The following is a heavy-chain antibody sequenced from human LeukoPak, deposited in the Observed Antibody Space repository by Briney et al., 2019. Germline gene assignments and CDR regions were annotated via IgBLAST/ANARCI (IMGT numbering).Heavy chain of an antibody. D-gene: IGHD2-15*01. Sequence: GGSLRLSCAASGFSLSIYGVNWVRQAPGKGLEWVSSISTSSSYIYYADSVKGRFTISRDNARNSLYLQMNTLRAEDTAVYSCARGADGVSSNSRGWFDPWGQGTLVTVSS. V-gene: IGHV3-21*01. CDR2: ISTSSSYI. CDR1: GFSLSIYG. J-gene: IGHJ5*02. CDR3: ARGADGVSSNSRGWFDP.